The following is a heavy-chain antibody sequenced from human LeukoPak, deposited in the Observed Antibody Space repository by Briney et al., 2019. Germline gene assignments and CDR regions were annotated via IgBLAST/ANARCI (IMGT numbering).Heavy chain of an antibody. CDR2: IYYTGAT. Sequence: SETLSLTCSVSGGSISSYYWSWIRQPPGKELEWIGYIYYTGATNYNPSLKSRVTISVDMSKKQFSLRLTSVTAADTAVYYCARDQDWYFDLWGRGTLVTVSS. J-gene: IGHJ2*01. CDR3: ARDQDWYFDL. CDR1: GGSISSYY. V-gene: IGHV4-59*01.